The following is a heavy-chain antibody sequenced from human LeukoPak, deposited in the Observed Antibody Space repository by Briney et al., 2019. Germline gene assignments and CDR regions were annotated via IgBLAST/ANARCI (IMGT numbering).Heavy chain of an antibody. CDR1: GGTFSKYG. Sequence: GASVKVSCKASGGTFSKYGISWVRQAPGQGLEWMGRITNILGTAKYAQKFQGRVTITADKSTTTAYMELSRLRSEDTAVYYCAKDSKEEVVTALGMDVWGQGTTVIVSS. J-gene: IGHJ6*02. V-gene: IGHV1-69*04. D-gene: IGHD2-21*02. CDR2: ITNILGTA. CDR3: AKDSKEEVVTALGMDV.